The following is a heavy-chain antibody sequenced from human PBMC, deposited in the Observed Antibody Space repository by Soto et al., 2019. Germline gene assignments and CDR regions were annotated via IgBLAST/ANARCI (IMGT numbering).Heavy chain of an antibody. D-gene: IGHD4-17*01. V-gene: IGHV3-30*18. CDR3: AKDVETTVTTSD. CDR1: GFTFSSYG. CDR2: ISYDGSNK. J-gene: IGHJ4*02. Sequence: QVQLVESGGGVVQPGRSLRLSCAASGFTFSSYGMHWVRQAPGKGLEWVAVISYDGSNKYYADSVKGRFTISRDNSKNTLYLQINSLRAEDTAVYYCAKDVETTVTTSDWGQGTLVTVSS.